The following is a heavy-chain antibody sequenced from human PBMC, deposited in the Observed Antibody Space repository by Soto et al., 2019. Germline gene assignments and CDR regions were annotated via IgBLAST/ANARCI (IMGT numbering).Heavy chain of an antibody. Sequence: PGGSLRLSCAASGFTFSSYAVSWVRQAPGKGPEWISSISGSGCTIYYADSVKGRFTISRDNSKNTLYLQMSSLRAEGTAVYYCAKVFYYYDSSGYYYFDYWGQGTLVTVSS. D-gene: IGHD3-22*01. CDR1: GFTFSSYA. CDR2: ISGSGCTI. V-gene: IGHV3-23*01. CDR3: AKVFYYYDSSGYYYFDY. J-gene: IGHJ4*02.